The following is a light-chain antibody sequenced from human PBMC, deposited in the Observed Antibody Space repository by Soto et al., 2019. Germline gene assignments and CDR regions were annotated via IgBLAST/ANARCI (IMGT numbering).Light chain of an antibody. V-gene: IGLV2-14*03. J-gene: IGLJ1*01. CDR1: SSDIGRYDY. CDR3: SSFASTHTYV. CDR2: RVI. Sequence: QSALTQPASVSGSPGQSITISCTGTSSDIGRYDYVSWYQQFPGKAPKLMIYRVINRPSGVSDRFSGSKSGNSASLSISGLQPEDEADYYCSSFASTHTYVFGTGTKVTVL.